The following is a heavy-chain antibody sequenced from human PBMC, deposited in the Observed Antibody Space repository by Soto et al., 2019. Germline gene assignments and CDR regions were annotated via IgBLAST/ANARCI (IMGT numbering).Heavy chain of an antibody. CDR3: ARVPRIVGATKTYYFDY. Sequence: QVQLVESGGGLVKPGGSLRLSCAASGFTFSDYYMSWIRQAPGKGLEWVSYISSSSSYTNYADSVKGRFTISRDNAKNSLYLQMSSLRAEDTAVYYCARVPRIVGATKTYYFDYWGQGTLVTVSS. J-gene: IGHJ4*02. CDR1: GFTFSDYY. CDR2: ISSSSSYT. V-gene: IGHV3-11*06. D-gene: IGHD1-26*01.